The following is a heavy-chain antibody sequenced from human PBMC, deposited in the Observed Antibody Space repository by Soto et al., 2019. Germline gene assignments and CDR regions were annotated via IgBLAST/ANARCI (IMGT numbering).Heavy chain of an antibody. V-gene: IGHV1-18*01. CDR2: ISAYNGNT. Sequence: QVQLVQSGAEVKKPGASVKVSCKASGYTFTSYGISWVRQAPGKGLDWMGWISAYNGNTNYAQQLQGKVTMTTDTSTGTAYMELRRLRSDDTAVYYCARESAVAALDPWGQGTLVTVSS. CDR3: ARESAVAALDP. D-gene: IGHD6-19*01. J-gene: IGHJ5*02. CDR1: GYTFTSYG.